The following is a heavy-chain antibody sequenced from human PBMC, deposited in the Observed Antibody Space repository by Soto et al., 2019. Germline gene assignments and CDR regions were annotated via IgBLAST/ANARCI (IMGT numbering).Heavy chain of an antibody. J-gene: IGHJ6*02. CDR3: AVAMVREILIFESSGMHV. D-gene: IGHD3-10*01. Sequence: QVHLVQSGAEVKKPGSSVKVSCKTSGGSFNNYAVSWVRQAPGQGLEWMGGIIPNFDTPNYAQKFQDRDTIIADESTSTVYMALRSLRSNDTAVYYCAVAMVREILIFESSGMHVWGQGTTVIVSS. CDR1: GGSFNNYA. CDR2: IIPNFDTP. V-gene: IGHV1-69*01.